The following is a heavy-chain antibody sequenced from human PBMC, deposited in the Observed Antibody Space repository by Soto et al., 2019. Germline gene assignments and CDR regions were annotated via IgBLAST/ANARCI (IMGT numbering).Heavy chain of an antibody. D-gene: IGHD2-2*01. V-gene: IGHV3-53*01. CDR2: IYSGGRT. CDR3: ARGGRASSQIYYYHYYGMDV. CDR1: GFTVSNNY. J-gene: IGHJ6*02. Sequence: GGSLRLSCAASGFTVSNNYVAWVRQAPGKGLEWVSVIYSGGRTYYADSVTGRFTISRDNSKNTVFLQMNSLRAEDTAMYYCARGGRASSQIYYYHYYGMDVCGQGPKVTVYS.